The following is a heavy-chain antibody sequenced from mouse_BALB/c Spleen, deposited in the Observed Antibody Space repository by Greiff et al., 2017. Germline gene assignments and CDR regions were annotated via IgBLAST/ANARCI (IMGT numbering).Heavy chain of an antibody. CDR3: ARTTVVADYFDY. J-gene: IGHJ2*01. Sequence: QVQLQQSGPELVKPGASVKMSCKASGYTFTSYYIHWVKQRPGQGLEWIGWIYPGDGSTKYNEKFKGKTTLTADKSSSTAYMLLSSLTSEDSAIYFCARTTVVADYFDYWGQGTTLTVSS. CDR1: GYTFTSYY. V-gene: IGHV1S56*01. D-gene: IGHD1-1*01. CDR2: IYPGDGST.